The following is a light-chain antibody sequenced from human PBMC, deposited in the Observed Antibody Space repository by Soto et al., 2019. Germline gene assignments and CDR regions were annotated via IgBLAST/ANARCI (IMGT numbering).Light chain of an antibody. CDR1: QTVTSNY. CDR3: QQYGSLLT. CDR2: GAS. J-gene: IGKJ4*01. V-gene: IGKV3-20*01. Sequence: EIVLTQSPGTLSSSPVERATLSCRASQTVTSNYLAWYQQKPGQAPRLLIYGASNRATGIPDRFSGSGSGTDFTLTISRLEPEDFAVYYCQQYGSLLTFGGGTKVDIK.